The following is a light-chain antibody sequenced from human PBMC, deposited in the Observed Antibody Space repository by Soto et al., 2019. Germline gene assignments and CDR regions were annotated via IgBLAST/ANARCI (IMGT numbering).Light chain of an antibody. Sequence: QSVLTQPPSASGTPGQSLTISCSGSSSNIGSHFVYWYQHLPGTAPKLLIFRDGQRPSGVPARFFGSKSGTSASLAITGLRSEDEADYYCAVCDQSLTGWVFGGGTNLTVL. J-gene: IGLJ3*02. CDR2: RDG. V-gene: IGLV1-47*01. CDR1: SSNIGSHF. CDR3: AVCDQSLTGWV.